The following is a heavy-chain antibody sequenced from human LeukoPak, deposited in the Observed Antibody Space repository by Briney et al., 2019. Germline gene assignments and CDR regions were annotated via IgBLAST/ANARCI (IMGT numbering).Heavy chain of an antibody. CDR3: ARPYGVGWSGLEH. D-gene: IGHD6-19*01. Sequence: PEGSLRLSCAASGFNFGEFWMTWVRQAPGKGLEWVANIKPEGSAQYYADSVRGRFTNSRDNAKNSVFLHMNSLRAEDTAVYHCARPYGVGWSGLEHWGRGTLVTVSS. CDR2: IKPEGSAQ. V-gene: IGHV3-7*01. J-gene: IGHJ4*02. CDR1: GFNFGEFW.